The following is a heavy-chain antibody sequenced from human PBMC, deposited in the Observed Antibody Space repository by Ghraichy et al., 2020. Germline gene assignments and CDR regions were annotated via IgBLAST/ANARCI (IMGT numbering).Heavy chain of an antibody. Sequence: GGSRRLSCAASGFTFSTCWMHWVRQVPGKGLVWVSHINPDGGKTNYADSVKGRFTISRDNAKNTLYLRMNSLRAEDTAVYYCARSCSDGRYYGDYWGQGTLVTVSS. CDR1: GFTFSTCW. CDR2: INPDGGKT. CDR3: ARSCSDGRYYGDY. J-gene: IGHJ4*02. V-gene: IGHV3-74*01. D-gene: IGHD2-15*01.